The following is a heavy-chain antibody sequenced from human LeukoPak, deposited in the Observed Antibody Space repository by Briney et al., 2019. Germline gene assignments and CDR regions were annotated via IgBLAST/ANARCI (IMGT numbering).Heavy chain of an antibody. V-gene: IGHV1-2*02. CDR2: INPNSGGT. J-gene: IGHJ4*02. D-gene: IGHD3-22*01. CDR1: GYTFTGYY. Sequence: ESSVKVSCKASGYTFTGYYMHWVRQAPGQGLEWMGWINPNSGGTNYAQMFQGRVTMTRDRSISTAYMEMIRLRSDDTAVYYCAREVSDYDSSGYYYAYFDYWGQGTLVTVSS. CDR3: AREVSDYDSSGYYYAYFDY.